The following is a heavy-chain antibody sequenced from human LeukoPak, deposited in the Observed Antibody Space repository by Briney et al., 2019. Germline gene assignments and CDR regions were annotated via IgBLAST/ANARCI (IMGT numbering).Heavy chain of an antibody. CDR2: IYPGDSDT. V-gene: IGHV5-51*01. J-gene: IGHJ4*02. CDR3: ATHSGDCSSTSCPFDY. D-gene: IGHD2-2*01. CDR1: GYSFTSYW. Sequence: PGESLKISCKGSGYSFTSYWIGWVRQMPGKGLEWMGIIYPGDSDTRYSPSFQGQVTNSADKSISTAYLQWSSLKASDTAMYYCATHSGDCSSTSCPFDYWGQGTLVTVSS.